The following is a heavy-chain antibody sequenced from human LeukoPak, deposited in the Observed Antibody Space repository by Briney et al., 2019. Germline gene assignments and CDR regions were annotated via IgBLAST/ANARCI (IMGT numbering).Heavy chain of an antibody. Sequence: SVKVSCKASGGTFSSYAISWVRQAPGQGLEWMGRIIPIFSTANYAQKFQGRVTITADKSTSTAYMELSSLRSEDTAVYYCARDDSSGFDYWGQGTLVTVSS. CDR2: IIPIFSTA. V-gene: IGHV1-69*06. CDR3: ARDDSSGFDY. CDR1: GGTFSSYA. D-gene: IGHD6-19*01. J-gene: IGHJ4*02.